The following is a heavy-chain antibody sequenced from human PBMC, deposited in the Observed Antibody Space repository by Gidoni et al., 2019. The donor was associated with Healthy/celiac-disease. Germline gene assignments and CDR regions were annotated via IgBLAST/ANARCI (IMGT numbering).Heavy chain of an antibody. Sequence: PGRSLRLSCAASGFTFSSYGMHWVRQAPGKGLEWVAVISYDGSNKYYADSVKGRFTISRDNSKNTLYLQMNSLRAEDTAVYYCAKDRGYCSSTSCYVSAYFDYWGQGTLVTVSS. V-gene: IGHV3-30*18. CDR1: GFTFSSYG. CDR2: ISYDGSNK. D-gene: IGHD2-2*01. CDR3: AKDRGYCSSTSCYVSAYFDY. J-gene: IGHJ4*02.